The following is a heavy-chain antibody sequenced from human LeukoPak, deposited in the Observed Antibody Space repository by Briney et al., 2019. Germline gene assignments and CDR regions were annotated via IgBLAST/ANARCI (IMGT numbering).Heavy chain of an antibody. J-gene: IGHJ5*02. CDR2: ISSGAGTT. V-gene: IGHV3-23*01. D-gene: IGHD2-21*01. Sequence: PGGSLRLSCAASGFAFSSYAMSWVRQVPGKRLEWVSAISSGAGTTGYADSVKGRFTISRVNSKSTIYLQMNSLRAEDTAIYYCAKDLEQSYCGWSTSDDAWGQGTLVTVSS. CDR1: GFAFSSYA. CDR3: AKDLEQSYCGWSTSDDA.